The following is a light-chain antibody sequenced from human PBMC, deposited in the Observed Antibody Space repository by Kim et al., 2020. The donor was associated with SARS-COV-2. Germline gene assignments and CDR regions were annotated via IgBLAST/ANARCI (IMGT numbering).Light chain of an antibody. CDR2: RDS. V-gene: IGLV3-9*01. CDR1: NIGNKN. CDR3: QVWDITTVV. Sequence: SYELTQPLSVSVALGQTARITCGGNNIGNKNVHWYQQRPGQAPVLVIYRDSNRPSGIPERFSGSNSRNTATLTISRAQAGDEADYYCQVWDITTVVFGTGTKVTVL. J-gene: IGLJ1*01.